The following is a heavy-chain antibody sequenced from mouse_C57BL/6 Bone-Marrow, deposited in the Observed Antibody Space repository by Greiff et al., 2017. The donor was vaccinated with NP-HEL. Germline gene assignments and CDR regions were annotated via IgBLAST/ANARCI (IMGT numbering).Heavy chain of an antibody. V-gene: IGHV14-2*01. CDR1: GFNIKDYY. CDR2: IDPEGGET. CDR3: APSSYDAMDY. D-gene: IGHD1-1*01. Sequence: EVQRVESGAELVKPGASVKLSCTASGFNIKDYYMHWVKQRTEQGLEWIGRIDPEGGETKYAPTFQGKATITADASSNTAYLQLSSLTSEDTAVYYCAPSSYDAMDYWGQGTSVTVSS. J-gene: IGHJ4*01.